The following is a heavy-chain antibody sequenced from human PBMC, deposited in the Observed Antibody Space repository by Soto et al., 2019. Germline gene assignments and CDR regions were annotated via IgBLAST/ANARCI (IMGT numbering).Heavy chain of an antibody. CDR3: ARQFYGSGSRGAFDI. CDR1: GVSISSYY. V-gene: IGHV4-59*08. D-gene: IGHD3-10*01. Sequence: QVQLQESGPGLVKPSETLSLTCTVAGVSISSYYWSWIRQPPGKGLEWIGYIYYSGRTNYNHSLKIRVTRSVDTSKNQLSLKLSSVTAADTAVYYCARQFYGSGSRGAFDIWGQGTMVTLSS. CDR2: IYYSGRT. J-gene: IGHJ3*02.